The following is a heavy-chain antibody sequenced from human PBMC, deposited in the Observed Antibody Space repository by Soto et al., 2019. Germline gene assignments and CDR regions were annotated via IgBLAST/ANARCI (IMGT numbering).Heavy chain of an antibody. J-gene: IGHJ6*02. Sequence: EVQLLESGGGFIHPGGSLRLSCAASGFSFSSFAMNWVRQAPGKGLEWVSIISGSAASTFYADSVKGRFTISRDNSKSTVYLQINSLRAEDTAVYYCAKTRGAMIYAISVYGMDVWGQGTTVTVSS. V-gene: IGHV3-23*01. D-gene: IGHD2-8*01. CDR2: ISGSAAST. CDR3: AKTRGAMIYAISVYGMDV. CDR1: GFSFSSFA.